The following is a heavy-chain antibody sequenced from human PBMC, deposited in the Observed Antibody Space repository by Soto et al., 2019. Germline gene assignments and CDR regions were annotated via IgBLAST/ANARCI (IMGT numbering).Heavy chain of an antibody. V-gene: IGHV1-69*13. CDR1: GGTFSSYA. CDR3: ARTDHPVSGPSRVVRGVYHYYYYYGMDV. Sequence: SVKVSCKASGGTFSSYAISWVRQAPGQGLEWMGGIIPIFGTANYAQKFQGRVTITADESTSTAYMELSSLRSEDTAVYYCARTDHPVSGPSRVVRGVYHYYYYYGMDVWGQGTTVTVSS. CDR2: IIPIFGTA. D-gene: IGHD3-10*01. J-gene: IGHJ6*02.